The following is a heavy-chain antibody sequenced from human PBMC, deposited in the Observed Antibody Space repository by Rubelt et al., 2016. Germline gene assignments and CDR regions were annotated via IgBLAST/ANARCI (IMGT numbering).Heavy chain of an antibody. CDR2: ISSNGGST. Sequence: GGSLRLSCAVSGFSFSSYATHWVRQAPGKGLEYVSGISSNGGSTYHADSVKGSFTISRDNSKNTLYLQLGSLRAEDMAVYYCAREYCTNGVCYFYFDYWGQGTLDTVSS. CDR3: AREYCTNGVCYFYFDY. V-gene: IGHV3-64*02. J-gene: IGHJ4*02. CDR1: GFSFSSYA. D-gene: IGHD2-8*01.